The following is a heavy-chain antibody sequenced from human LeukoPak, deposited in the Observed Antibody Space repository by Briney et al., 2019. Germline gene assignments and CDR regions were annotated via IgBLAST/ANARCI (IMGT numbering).Heavy chain of an antibody. V-gene: IGHV3-74*01. CDR3: ARDGSNSHAFDV. J-gene: IGHJ3*01. D-gene: IGHD5-24*01. CDR1: RFTFNSYW. Sequence: PGGSLRLSCAASRFTFNSYWMHWVRQAPGKGLVWVSRIVGDGSYTNYADSVKGRFTISRDNAKNTLFLQMNSLRAEDTAVYYCARDGSNSHAFDVWGLGTMVIVSS. CDR2: IVGDGSYT.